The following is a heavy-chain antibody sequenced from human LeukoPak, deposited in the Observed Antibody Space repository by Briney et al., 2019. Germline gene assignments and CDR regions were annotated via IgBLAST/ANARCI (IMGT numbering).Heavy chain of an antibody. D-gene: IGHD1-26*01. CDR3: VRDHASSYDY. CDR2: IGPKNGDT. Sequence: ASVKVSCKASGYTFTDYYIHCVRQAPGRGLEWMGWIGPKNGDTHYVQKFQGRLTMTRDTSITTAFIELSRQTSNDPAVYYCVRDHASSYDYCGEGTLNTDSS. V-gene: IGHV1-2*02. J-gene: IGHJ4*02. CDR1: GYTFTDYY.